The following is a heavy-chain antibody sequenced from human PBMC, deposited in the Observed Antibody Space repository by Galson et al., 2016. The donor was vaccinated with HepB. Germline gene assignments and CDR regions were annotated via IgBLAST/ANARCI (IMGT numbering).Heavy chain of an antibody. D-gene: IGHD3-10*01. J-gene: IGHJ5*02. CDR3: ARTYPTGLFDP. Sequence: TLSLTCTVSGGYVSTYYWSWIRQPPGKGLEWIXHIYYGGSTKYNPSFKSGVTISVDTSKNQFSLRLNSVTVADTAVYYCARTYPTGLFDPWGQGTLVTVSS. V-gene: IGHV4-59*02. CDR2: IYYGGST. CDR1: GGYVSTYY.